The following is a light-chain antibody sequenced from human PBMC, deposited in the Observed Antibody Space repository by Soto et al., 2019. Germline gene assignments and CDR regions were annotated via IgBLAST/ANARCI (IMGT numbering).Light chain of an antibody. Sequence: QSALTQPPSVSGSPGQSITISCTGTSSDVGGYNYVSWYQQHPGKAPKFMIYDVSNRPSGVSNRFSGSKSGNTASLTISGLQAEDEADYYCCSYTTSNTRQIVFGTGTKLTVL. CDR1: SSDVGGYNY. V-gene: IGLV2-14*01. J-gene: IGLJ1*01. CDR3: CSYTTSNTRQIV. CDR2: DVS.